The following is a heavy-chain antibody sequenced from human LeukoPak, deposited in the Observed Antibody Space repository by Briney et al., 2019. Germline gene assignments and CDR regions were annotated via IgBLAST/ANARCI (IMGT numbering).Heavy chain of an antibody. J-gene: IGHJ4*02. CDR2: ISSSSSYI. V-gene: IGHV3-21*04. CDR3: ARGDWGYTYGYTI. Sequence: GGSLRLSCAASGFTFSSYSMNWVRQAPGKGLEWVSSISSSSSYIYYAYSVKGRFTISRDNAKNSLYLQMNSLRAEDTAVYYCARGDWGYTYGYTIWGQGTLVTVSS. CDR1: GFTFSSYS. D-gene: IGHD5-18*01.